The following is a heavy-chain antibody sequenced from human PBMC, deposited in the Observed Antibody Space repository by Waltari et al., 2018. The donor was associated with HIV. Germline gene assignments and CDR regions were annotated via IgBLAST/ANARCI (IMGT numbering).Heavy chain of an antibody. CDR2: ISSRSTYI. J-gene: IGHJ3*01. CDR1: GFIFSDYT. D-gene: IGHD1-26*01. V-gene: IGHV3-21*01. CDR3: ARDRWGAPHAFDL. Sequence: EVQMVESGGGLVKPGGSLRLSCAASGFIFSDYTLNWVRQAPGKGLEWVSSISSRSTYIYYADSMKGRFTISRDNAKNSLYLQMISLRAEDTAIYYCARDRWGAPHAFDLWGHGTMVTVSS.